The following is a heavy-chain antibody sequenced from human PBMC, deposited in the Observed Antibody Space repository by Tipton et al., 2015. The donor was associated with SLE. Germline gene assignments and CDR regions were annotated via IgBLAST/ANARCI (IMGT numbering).Heavy chain of an antibody. Sequence: RSLRLSCVASGYSFRTYGIHWVRQAPGKGLEWVALIKYYADSVKGRFTISRDDSKNTVYLQMSSLGADDTAVFYCGRDARGNRDDTNGYYFPDYWGQGTLVTVSS. V-gene: IGHV3-33*01. CDR3: GRDARGNRDDTNGYYFPDY. CDR2: IK. CDR1: GYSFRTYG. J-gene: IGHJ4*02. D-gene: IGHD3-22*01.